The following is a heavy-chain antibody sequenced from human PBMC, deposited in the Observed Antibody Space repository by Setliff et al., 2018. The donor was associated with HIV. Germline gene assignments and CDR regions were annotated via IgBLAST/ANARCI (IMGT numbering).Heavy chain of an antibody. CDR1: GYSFTDYY. CDR2: INPDSGGT. V-gene: IGHV1-2*02. CDR3: ARNPIQIKRWSPGETWFDT. Sequence: ASVKVSCKASGYSFTDYYIHWVRQAPGHGLEWMGWINPDSGGTNYAQKFQGRVTMTRDTSINTAYLELSRLRSDDTATYYCARNPIQIKRWSPGETWFDTWGQGTLVTVSS. J-gene: IGHJ5*02. D-gene: IGHD5-18*01.